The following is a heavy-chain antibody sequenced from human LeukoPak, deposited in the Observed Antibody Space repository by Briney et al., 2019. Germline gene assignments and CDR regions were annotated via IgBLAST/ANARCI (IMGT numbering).Heavy chain of an antibody. CDR3: ARSSSWPNYYFDY. Sequence: PSETLSLTCTVSGGSISSYYWSWIRRPAGKGLEWIGRIYTSGSTNYNPSLKSRVTMSVDTSKNQFSLKLSSVTAADTAVYYCARSSSWPNYYFDYWGQGTLVTVSS. J-gene: IGHJ4*02. CDR1: GGSISSYY. CDR2: IYTSGST. D-gene: IGHD6-13*01. V-gene: IGHV4-4*07.